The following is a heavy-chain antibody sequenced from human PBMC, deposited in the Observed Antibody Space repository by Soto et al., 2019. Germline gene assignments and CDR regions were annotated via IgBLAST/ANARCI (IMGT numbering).Heavy chain of an antibody. D-gene: IGHD2-2*02. CDR2: IIPIFGTA. J-gene: IGHJ6*02. Sequence: ASVKVSCKASGGTFSSYAISWVRQAPGQGLEWMGGIIPIFGTANYAQKFQGRVTITADESTSTAYMELSSLRSEDTAVYYCASDCSSTSCYTDYYYYYGMDVWGQGTTVTVSS. V-gene: IGHV1-69*13. CDR1: GGTFSSYA. CDR3: ASDCSSTSCYTDYYYYYGMDV.